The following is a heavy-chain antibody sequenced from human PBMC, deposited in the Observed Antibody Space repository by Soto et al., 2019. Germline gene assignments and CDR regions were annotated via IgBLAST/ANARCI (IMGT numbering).Heavy chain of an antibody. CDR2: IIPIFGTA. J-gene: IGHJ4*02. V-gene: IGHV1-69*13. CDR1: GGTFSSYA. D-gene: IGHD2-2*03. Sequence: GASVEVSCKASGGTFSSYAISWVRQAPGQGLEWMGGIIPIFGTANYAQKFQGRVTITADESTSTAYMELSSLRSEDTAVYYCARAGGYCSSTSCPFDYWGQGTLVTVSS. CDR3: ARAGGYCSSTSCPFDY.